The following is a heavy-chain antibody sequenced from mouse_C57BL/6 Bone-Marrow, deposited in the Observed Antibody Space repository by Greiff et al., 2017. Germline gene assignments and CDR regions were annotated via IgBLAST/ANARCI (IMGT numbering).Heavy chain of an antibody. CDR3: ARWGYYGRDC. D-gene: IGHD1-1*01. CDR1: GYTFTDYY. Sequence: EVQLQQSGPELVKPGASVKISCKASGYTFTDYYMNWVKQSHGKSLEWIGVLNPNNGGTSYNQKFKGKATLTVDKSSSTAYMELRSLTSEYSAVYYCARWGYYGRDCWGQGTTLTVST. J-gene: IGHJ2*01. V-gene: IGHV1-26*01. CDR2: LNPNNGGT.